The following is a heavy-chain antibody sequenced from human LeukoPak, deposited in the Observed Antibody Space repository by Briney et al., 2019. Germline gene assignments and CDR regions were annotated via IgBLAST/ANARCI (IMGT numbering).Heavy chain of an antibody. D-gene: IGHD3-3*01. CDR1: GFTFSSNY. CDR2: IYSGGST. V-gene: IGHV3-66*02. CDR3: ARDHYDFWSGYWIDY. J-gene: IGHJ4*02. Sequence: PGGSLRLSCAASGFTFSSNYMSWVRQAPGKGLEWVSVIYSGGSTYYADSVKGRFTISRDNSKNTLYLQMNSLRAEDTAVYYCARDHYDFWSGYWIDYWGQGTLVTVSS.